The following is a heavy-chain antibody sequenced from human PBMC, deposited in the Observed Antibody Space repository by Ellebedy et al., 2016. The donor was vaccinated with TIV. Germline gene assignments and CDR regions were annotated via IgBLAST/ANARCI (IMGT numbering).Heavy chain of an antibody. CDR1: GYTFSNYF. V-gene: IGHV1-46*04. CDR2: INPSSGST. J-gene: IGHJ4*02. Sequence: AASVKVSCKASGYTFSNYFVHWVRQAPGQGLEWMGIINPSSGSTTYAQNLQGRVTMTRDTSTSTVYMELSSLRSEDTAVYYCARARSSGWLHTPDYWGQGTLVTVSS. CDR3: ARARSSGWLHTPDY. D-gene: IGHD6-19*01.